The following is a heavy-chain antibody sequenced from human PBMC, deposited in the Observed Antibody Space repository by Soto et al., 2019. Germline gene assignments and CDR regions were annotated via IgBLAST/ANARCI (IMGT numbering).Heavy chain of an antibody. CDR2: IYYSGST. CDR3: ARGGEWELLLNY. J-gene: IGHJ4*02. CDR1: GGSVSSGSYY. V-gene: IGHV4-61*01. Sequence: SETLSLTCTVSGGSVSSGSYYWSWIRQPPGKGLEWIGYIYYSGSTNYNPSLKSRVTVSVDTSKNQFSLKLSSVTAADTAVYYCARGGEWELLLNYWGQGTLVTVSS. D-gene: IGHD1-26*01.